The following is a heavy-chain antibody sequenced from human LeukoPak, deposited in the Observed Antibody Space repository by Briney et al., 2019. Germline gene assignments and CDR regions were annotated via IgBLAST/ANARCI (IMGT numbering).Heavy chain of an antibody. V-gene: IGHV4-61*02. Sequence: SETLSLTCTVSGGSISSGGYYWSWIRQPAGKGLEWIGRIYTSGSTNYNPSLKSRVTISVDTSKNQFSLKLSSVTAADTAVYYCARDGGYCSSTSCSEGIYWGQGTLVTVSS. CDR3: ARDGGYCSSTSCSEGIY. J-gene: IGHJ4*02. CDR2: IYTSGST. D-gene: IGHD2-2*01. CDR1: GGSISSGGYY.